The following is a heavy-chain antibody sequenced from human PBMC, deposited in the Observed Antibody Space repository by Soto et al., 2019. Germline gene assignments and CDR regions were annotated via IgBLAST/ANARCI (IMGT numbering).Heavy chain of an antibody. CDR1: GFTFSSYG. D-gene: IGHD3-3*01. Sequence: GGSLRLSCAASGFTFSSYGMHWVRQAPGKGLEWVAVISYDGSNKYYADSVKGRFTISRDNSKNTLYLQMNSLRAEDTAVYYCAKDRYYDFWSGFLTGEDYWGQGTLVTVSS. V-gene: IGHV3-30*18. CDR3: AKDRYYDFWSGFLTGEDY. J-gene: IGHJ4*02. CDR2: ISYDGSNK.